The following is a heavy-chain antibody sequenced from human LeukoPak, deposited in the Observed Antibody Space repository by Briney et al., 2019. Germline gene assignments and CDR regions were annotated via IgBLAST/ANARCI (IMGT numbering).Heavy chain of an antibody. Sequence: GGSLRLSCAASGFTFSSYWMHWVRHAPGKGLVWVSRVNSDGSSTSYADSVKGRFTISRDNANNTLYLQMNSLRAEDTAVYYCARVGQQLVEFYYYYYGMDVWGQGTTVTVSS. V-gene: IGHV3-74*01. J-gene: IGHJ6*02. CDR2: VNSDGSST. D-gene: IGHD6-13*01. CDR1: GFTFSSYW. CDR3: ARVGQQLVEFYYYYYGMDV.